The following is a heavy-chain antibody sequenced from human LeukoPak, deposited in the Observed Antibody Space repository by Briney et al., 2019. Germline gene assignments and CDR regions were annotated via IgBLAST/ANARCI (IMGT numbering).Heavy chain of an antibody. CDR2: IKQDGSEK. J-gene: IGHJ6*03. CDR3: ANIDYYSSSSSFMDV. CDR1: GFTFSSYW. D-gene: IGHD6-6*01. Sequence: GGSLRLSCAASGFTFSSYWMSWVRQAPGKGLEWVANIKQDGSEKYYVDSVKGRFTISRDNAKNSLYLQMNSLRAEDTAVYYCANIDYYSSSSSFMDVWGKGTTVTVSS. V-gene: IGHV3-7*01.